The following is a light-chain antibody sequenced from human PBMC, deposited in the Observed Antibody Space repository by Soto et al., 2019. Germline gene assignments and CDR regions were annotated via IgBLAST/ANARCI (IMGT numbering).Light chain of an antibody. CDR1: QSVCSRC. CDR3: QHYGTTPWT. CDR2: GAS. J-gene: IGKJ1*01. V-gene: IGKV3-20*01. Sequence: ETVLTQSPGTLSLSPGERVTLSCRTSQSVCSRCFAWYQQKPGQSPRLLIYGASTRATGIPDRFSGSGSGTDFTLTISRLEPEDFAVYYCQHYGTTPWTFDQGTKVAIK.